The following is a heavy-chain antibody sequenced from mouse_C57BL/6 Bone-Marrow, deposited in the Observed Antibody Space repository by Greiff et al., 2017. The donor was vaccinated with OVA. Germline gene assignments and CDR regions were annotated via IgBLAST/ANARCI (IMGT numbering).Heavy chain of an antibody. D-gene: IGHD2-4*01. V-gene: IGHV2-2*01. CDR1: GFSLTSYG. J-gene: IGHJ4*01. CDR3: ARIYYDYDEGFYAMDY. Sequence: VMLVESGPGLVQPSQSLSITCTVSGFSLTSYGVHWVRQAPGKGLEWLGVIWSGGSTDYNAAFISRLSISKDNSKSQVFFKMNSLQADDTAIYYCARIYYDYDEGFYAMDYWGQGTSVTVSS. CDR2: IWSGGST.